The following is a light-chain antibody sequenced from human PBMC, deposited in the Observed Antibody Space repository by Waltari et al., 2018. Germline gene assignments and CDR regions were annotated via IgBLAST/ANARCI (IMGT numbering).Light chain of an antibody. J-gene: IGKJ2*01. CDR2: TLA. Sequence: IVMTQTPLSLPVTPGEPASISCRSSQSLLNTDDGFTYLGWFFQEPGQSPQLLIYTLAYRASGVPDRFSGTGSGSNFSLKISRVEAEDVGVYYCMQRLEFPYTFGQGTRLDIK. CDR1: QSLLNTDDGFTY. CDR3: MQRLEFPYT. V-gene: IGKV2-40*01.